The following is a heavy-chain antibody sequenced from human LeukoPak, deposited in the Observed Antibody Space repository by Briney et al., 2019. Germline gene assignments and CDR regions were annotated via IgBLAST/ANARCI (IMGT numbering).Heavy chain of an antibody. CDR1: GASMRSETHY. D-gene: IGHD2-2*01. Sequence: SETLSLTCTVSGASMRSETHYWSWLRQHPGKGPEWIAYIYYTAGAYYNPSLESRVSISLDASENQFSLKLSSVTAADTAVYYCARGRRELKYAPDYWGQGTLVTVSS. V-gene: IGHV4-31*03. CDR2: IYYTAGA. J-gene: IGHJ4*02. CDR3: ARGRRELKYAPDY.